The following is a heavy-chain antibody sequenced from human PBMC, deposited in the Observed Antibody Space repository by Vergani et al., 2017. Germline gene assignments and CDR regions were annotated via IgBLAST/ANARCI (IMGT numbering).Heavy chain of an antibody. CDR3: ARDLGGTYGGYALDYFDY. J-gene: IGHJ4*02. V-gene: IGHV1-69*01. CDR2: IIPIFGTA. D-gene: IGHD5-12*01. Sequence: QVQLVQSGAEVKKPGSSVKVSCKASGGTFSSYAISWVRQAPGQGLEWMGGIIPIFGTANYAQKFKGRVTITADESTSTAYMELSSLRSEDTAVSYCARDLGGTYGGYALDYFDYWGQGTLVTVSS. CDR1: GGTFSSYA.